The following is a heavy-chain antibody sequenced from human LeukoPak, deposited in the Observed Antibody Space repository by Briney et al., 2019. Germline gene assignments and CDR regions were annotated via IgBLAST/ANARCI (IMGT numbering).Heavy chain of an antibody. CDR2: INHSGST. J-gene: IGHJ5*02. V-gene: IGHV4-34*01. Sequence: SETLSLTCAVYGGSFSGYYWSWIRQPPGKGLERIGEINHSGSTNYNPSLKSRVTISVDTSKNQFSLKLSSVTAADTAVYYCARRGYYDFWSGYYRWFDPWGQGTLVTVSS. CDR1: GGSFSGYY. CDR3: ARRGYYDFWSGYYRWFDP. D-gene: IGHD3-3*01.